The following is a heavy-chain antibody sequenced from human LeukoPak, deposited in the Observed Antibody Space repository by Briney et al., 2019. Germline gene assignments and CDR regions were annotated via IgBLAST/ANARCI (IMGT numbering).Heavy chain of an antibody. J-gene: IGHJ4*02. CDR3: ARVLRPMASQYYFDY. CDR2: IYYSGTT. Sequence: SETLSLICSVSGGSISSDYWSWIRQPPGKGLEWIGYIYYSGTTSNNPSLKTRVTISIDTSKNQFSLKLSSVTAADTAVYYCARVLRPMASQYYFDYWGQGTLVTVSS. D-gene: IGHD3-10*01. CDR1: GGSISSDY. V-gene: IGHV4-59*01.